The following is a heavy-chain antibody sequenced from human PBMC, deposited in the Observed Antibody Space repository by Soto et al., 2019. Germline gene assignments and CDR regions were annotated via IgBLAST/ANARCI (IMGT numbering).Heavy chain of an antibody. CDR2: ISSDGYI. V-gene: IGHV3-21*01. Sequence: PGGSLRLSCAASGFTFSSYGMHWVRQAPGKGLEWVSSISSDGYIYYADSVRGRFTISRDNAKNSLYLQMNSLRAEDTAVYYCARGTTGYNYGPTGMNVWGQGTTVTVSS. J-gene: IGHJ6*02. D-gene: IGHD5-18*01. CDR3: ARGTTGYNYGPTGMNV. CDR1: GFTFSSYG.